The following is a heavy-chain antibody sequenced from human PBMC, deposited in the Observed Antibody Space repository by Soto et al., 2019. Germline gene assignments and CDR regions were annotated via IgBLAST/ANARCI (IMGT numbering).Heavy chain of an antibody. J-gene: IGHJ5*02. Sequence: EVQLVESGGGLVQPGGSLRLYCAASGFTFSSYWMHWVRQAPGKGLVWVSRINRDGSTTTYADSVKGRFTISRDNAKNTLYLQMNSLRADDTAVYYCARVATGSYNWFDPWGQGTLVIVSS. D-gene: IGHD1-26*01. CDR3: ARVATGSYNWFDP. CDR2: INRDGSTT. V-gene: IGHV3-74*01. CDR1: GFTFSSYW.